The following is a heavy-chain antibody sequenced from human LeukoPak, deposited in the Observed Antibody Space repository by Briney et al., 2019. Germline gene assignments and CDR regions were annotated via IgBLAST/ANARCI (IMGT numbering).Heavy chain of an antibody. V-gene: IGHV7-4-1*02. J-gene: IGHJ4*02. CDR2: INTNTGNP. D-gene: IGHD3-22*01. CDR3: ARGVGDSSGYYARFDY. CDR1: GYTFTNYA. Sequence: ASVKVSCKASGYTFTNYAMKWVRQAPGQGLEWMGWINTNTGNPTYAQGFTGRFVFSLDTSVSTAYLQISSLKAEDTAVYYCARGVGDSSGYYARFDYWGQGTLVTVSS.